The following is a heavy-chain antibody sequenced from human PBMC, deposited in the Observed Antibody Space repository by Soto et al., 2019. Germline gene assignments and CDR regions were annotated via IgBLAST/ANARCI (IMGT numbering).Heavy chain of an antibody. V-gene: IGHV5-51*01. CDR1: GYSFTSYW. Sequence: PGESLKISCKGSGYSFTSYWDGWVRKMPGKGLEWMGIIYPGDSDTRYSPSFQGQVTISADKSISTAYLQMNSLRAEDTAVYYCARRLEVAADFDYWGQGTLVTVSS. J-gene: IGHJ4*02. D-gene: IGHD2-15*01. CDR3: ARRLEVAADFDY. CDR2: IYPGDSDT.